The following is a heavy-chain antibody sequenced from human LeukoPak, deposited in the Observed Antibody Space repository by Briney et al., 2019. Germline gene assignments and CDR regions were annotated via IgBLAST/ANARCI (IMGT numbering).Heavy chain of an antibody. J-gene: IGHJ2*01. CDR1: GGTFSSYA. D-gene: IGHD5-24*01. CDR3: ARRHGYNPHYSYFDL. V-gene: IGHV1-69*13. CDR2: IIPIFGTA. Sequence: VAPVKVSCKASGGTFSSYAISWVRQAPGQGLEWMGGIIPIFGTANYAQKFQGRVTIAADESTSTAYMELSSLRSEDTALYYCARRHGYNPHYSYFDLWGRGTLVTVSS.